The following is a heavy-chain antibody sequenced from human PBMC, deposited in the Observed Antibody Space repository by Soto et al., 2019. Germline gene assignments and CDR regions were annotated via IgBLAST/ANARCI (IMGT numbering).Heavy chain of an antibody. J-gene: IGHJ4*02. CDR2: FSYDGSNK. V-gene: IGHV3-30*18. CDR3: AKSSSRGDLLFDY. D-gene: IGHD4-17*01. CDR1: GFTFSSYG. Sequence: PGGSLRLSCAASGFTFSSYGMHWVRQAPGKGLEWVAVFSYDGSNKHYADSVKGRFTISRDNSKNTLYLQMNSLRAEDTAVYYCAKSSSRGDLLFDYWGQGTLVTVS.